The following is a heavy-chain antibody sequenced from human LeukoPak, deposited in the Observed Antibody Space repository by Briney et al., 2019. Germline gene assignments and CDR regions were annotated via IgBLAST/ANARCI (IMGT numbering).Heavy chain of an antibody. V-gene: IGHV3-23*01. CDR1: GFTFSSYA. Sequence: GGSLRLSCAASGFTFSSYAMSWVRQAPGKGLEWVSAISGSGGSTYYANSVKGRFTISRDNPENTLYLQMNSLRAEDTAVYYCAKHALAVGTHYFDYWGQGTLVTVSS. J-gene: IGHJ4*02. CDR3: AKHALAVGTHYFDY. CDR2: ISGSGGST. D-gene: IGHD6-19*01.